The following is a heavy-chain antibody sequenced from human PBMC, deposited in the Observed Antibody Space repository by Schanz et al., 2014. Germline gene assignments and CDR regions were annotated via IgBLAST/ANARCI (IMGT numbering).Heavy chain of an antibody. J-gene: IGHJ4*02. CDR2: IIPILGIA. CDR1: GGTFSTYP. D-gene: IGHD3-10*01. Sequence: QVQLVQSGAEVKKPGSSMKVSCKASGGTFSTYPINWLRQAPGQGLEWMGRIIPILGIATYAQRFQGRVSITADTSTSTVYMELSSLTSEGTAVHYCARGRGFYDYWGQGTLVTVSS. CDR3: ARGRGFYDY. V-gene: IGHV1-69*02.